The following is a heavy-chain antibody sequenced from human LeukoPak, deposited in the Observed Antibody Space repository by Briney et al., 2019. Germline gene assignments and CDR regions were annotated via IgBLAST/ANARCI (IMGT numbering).Heavy chain of an antibody. Sequence: PGGSLRLSCAASGFTFSSYAMSWVRQVPGKGLVWVSRIKSDGKITAYADSVKGRFTISRDNAKNSLYLHMNSLRAEETAVYYCAKIGYRSGWLHPSSFDYWGQGTLVTVSS. D-gene: IGHD6-19*01. CDR1: GFTFSSYA. V-gene: IGHV3-74*01. CDR3: AKIGYRSGWLHPSSFDY. CDR2: IKSDGKIT. J-gene: IGHJ4*02.